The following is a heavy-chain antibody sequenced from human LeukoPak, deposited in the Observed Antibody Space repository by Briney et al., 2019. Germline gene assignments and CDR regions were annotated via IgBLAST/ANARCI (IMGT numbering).Heavy chain of an antibody. CDR3: AKDSMDYDSSGYYLRYFDY. D-gene: IGHD3-22*01. CDR2: ISWDGGST. CDR1: GFTFSSYS. V-gene: IGHV3-43D*03. Sequence: GGSLRLSCAASGFTFSSYSMNWVRQAPGKGLEWVSLISWDGGSTYHADSVKGRFTISRDNSKNSLYLQMNSLRAEDTALYYCAKDSMDYDSSGYYLRYFDYWGQGTLVTVSS. J-gene: IGHJ4*02.